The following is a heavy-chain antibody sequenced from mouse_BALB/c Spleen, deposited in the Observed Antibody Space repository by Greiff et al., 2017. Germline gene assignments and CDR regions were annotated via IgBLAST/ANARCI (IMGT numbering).Heavy chain of an antibody. CDR2: IWAGGST. CDR3: ARDRGLREDWYFDV. Sequence: QVQLKESGPGLVAPSQSLSITCTVSGFSLTSYGVHWVRQPPGKGLEWLGVIWAGGSTNYNSALMSRLSISKDNSKSQVFLKMNSLQTDDTAMYYCARDRGLREDWYFDVWGAGTTVTVSS. J-gene: IGHJ1*01. CDR1: GFSLTSYG. D-gene: IGHD2-2*01. V-gene: IGHV2-9*02.